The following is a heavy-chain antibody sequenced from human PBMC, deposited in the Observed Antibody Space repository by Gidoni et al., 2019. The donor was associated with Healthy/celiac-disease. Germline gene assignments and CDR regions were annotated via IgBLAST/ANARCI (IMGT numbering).Heavy chain of an antibody. D-gene: IGHD2-21*02. CDR1: GFTFSSYS. V-gene: IGHV3-21*01. J-gene: IGHJ4*02. Sequence: EVQLVESGGGLVKPGGSLRLSCAASGFTFSSYSMNWVRQAPGKGLEWVSSISSSSSYIYYADSVKGRFTISRDNAKNSLYLQMNSLRAEDTAVYYCAGTYCGGDCYQARPLDYWGQGTLVTVSS. CDR2: ISSSSSYI. CDR3: AGTYCGGDCYQARPLDY.